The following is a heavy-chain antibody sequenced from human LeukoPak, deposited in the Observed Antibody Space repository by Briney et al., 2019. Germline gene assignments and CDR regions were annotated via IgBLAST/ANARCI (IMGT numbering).Heavy chain of an antibody. V-gene: IGHV3-30*18. Sequence: PGGSLRLSCTASGFTFSSYGIHWVRQAPGEGLEGVAVISYDGSSKYYADSVKGRFTISRDNSKNTLHLQMNSLRAEDTSVYYCAKDGGSYLNWIDPWGQGTLVTVSS. CDR3: AKDGGSYLNWIDP. CDR1: GFTFSSYG. J-gene: IGHJ5*02. D-gene: IGHD1-26*01. CDR2: ISYDGSSK.